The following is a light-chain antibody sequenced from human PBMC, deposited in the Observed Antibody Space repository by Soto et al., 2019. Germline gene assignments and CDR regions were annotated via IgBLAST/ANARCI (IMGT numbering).Light chain of an antibody. J-gene: IGKJ5*01. CDR3: QQRSNWPPIT. CDR2: DAS. V-gene: IGKV3-11*01. Sequence: IVMPQSPATLSVSPGEGATLSCRASQSISSNFLAWYQQKRGQAPRLLIYDASNRATGIPARFSGSGSGTDFTLTISSLEPEDFAVYYCQQRSNWPPITFGQGTRLEIK. CDR1: QSISSNF.